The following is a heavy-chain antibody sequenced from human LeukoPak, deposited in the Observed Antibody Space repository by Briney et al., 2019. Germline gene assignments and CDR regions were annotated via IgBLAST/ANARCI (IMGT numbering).Heavy chain of an antibody. D-gene: IGHD6-19*01. CDR1: GFTFSNAW. CDR3: TTEMGYGGGRFDY. J-gene: IGHJ4*02. V-gene: IGHV3-15*01. CDR2: IKSKTDGGTT. Sequence: GGSLRLSCAASGFTFSNAWMSWVRQAPGKGLGWVGRIKSKTDGGTTDYAAPVKGRFTISRDDSKNTLYLQMNSLKTEDTAVYYCTTEMGYGGGRFDYWGQGTLVTVSS.